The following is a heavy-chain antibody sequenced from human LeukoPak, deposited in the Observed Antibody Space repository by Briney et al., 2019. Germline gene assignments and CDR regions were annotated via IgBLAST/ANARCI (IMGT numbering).Heavy chain of an antibody. CDR2: ISSSSTDT. D-gene: IGHD6-13*01. J-gene: IGHJ4*02. V-gene: IGHV3-11*06. CDR1: GFTFRDYY. CDR3: ARVSSLAAAGTTDY. Sequence: SGGSLRGSCAASGFTFRDYYMSWIRQAPGKGLLGVSYISSSSTDTKYADSVKGRFTISRDNAKISLYLQMNSLRAEDTAVYYCARVSSLAAAGTTDYWGQGTLVTVSS.